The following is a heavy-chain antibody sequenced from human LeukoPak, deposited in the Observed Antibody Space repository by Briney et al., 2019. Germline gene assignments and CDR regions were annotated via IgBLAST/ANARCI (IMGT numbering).Heavy chain of an antibody. J-gene: IGHJ5*02. CDR3: ARVGWHIVVVTANWFDP. D-gene: IGHD2-21*02. V-gene: IGHV4-38-2*02. Sequence: SETLSLTCTVSGYSISSGYYWGWIRQPPGKGLEWIGSIYHSGSTYYNPSLKSRVTISVDTSKNQFSLKLSSVTAADTAVYYCARVGWHIVVVTANWFDPWGQGTLVTVSS. CDR1: GYSISSGYY. CDR2: IYHSGST.